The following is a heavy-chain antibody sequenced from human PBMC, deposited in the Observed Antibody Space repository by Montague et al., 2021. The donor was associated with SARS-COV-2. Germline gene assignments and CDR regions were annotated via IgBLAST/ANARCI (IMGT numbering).Heavy chain of an antibody. CDR1: GFSLSTSGMC. Sequence: PALVKPTQTLTLTCTFSGFSLSTSGMCVGWIRQPPGKALEWLALIYWDDDKRYSPSLKSRLTITKDTSKNQVVLTMTNMDPVDTATYYCAHRRGLLLNDAFDIWGQGTMVTVSS. J-gene: IGHJ3*02. D-gene: IGHD1-26*01. V-gene: IGHV2-5*08. CDR3: AHRRGLLLNDAFDI. CDR2: IYWDDDK.